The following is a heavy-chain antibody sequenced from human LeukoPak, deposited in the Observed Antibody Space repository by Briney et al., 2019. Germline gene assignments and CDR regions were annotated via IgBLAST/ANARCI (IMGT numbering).Heavy chain of an antibody. V-gene: IGHV1-8*03. CDR3: ARARLRNGYNWFDP. D-gene: IGHD3-3*01. CDR2: MSPESGDT. J-gene: IGHJ5*02. CDR1: GYTFTSYA. Sequence: GASVKVSCKASGYTFTSYAMHWVRQAPGQRLEWMGWMSPESGDTGYAHKFQGRVTITRNTSITTAYMELRSLRFEDTAIYYCARARLRNGYNWFDPWGQGTLVTVSS.